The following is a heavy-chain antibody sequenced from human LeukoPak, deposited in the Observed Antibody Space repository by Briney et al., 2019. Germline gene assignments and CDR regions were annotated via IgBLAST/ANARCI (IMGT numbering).Heavy chain of an antibody. Sequence: SETLSLTCTVSGGSISSSSYYWGWIRQPPGKGLEWIGSIYYSGSTYYNPSLKSRVTISVDTSKNQFSLKLSSVTAADTAVYYCARVWSYGFGFDAWGQGTLVTVSS. CDR1: GGSISSSSYY. CDR3: ARVWSYGFGFDA. D-gene: IGHD5-18*01. CDR2: IYYSGST. V-gene: IGHV4-39*07. J-gene: IGHJ5*02.